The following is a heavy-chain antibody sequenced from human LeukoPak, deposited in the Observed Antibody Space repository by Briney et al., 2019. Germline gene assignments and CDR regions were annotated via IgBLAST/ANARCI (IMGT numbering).Heavy chain of an antibody. V-gene: IGHV3-23*01. D-gene: IGHD3-22*01. CDR1: GFTFSSYA. CDR2: ISGSGGST. CDR3: AKDARISSGYSVIGYYGMDV. J-gene: IGHJ6*02. Sequence: PGGSLRLPCAASGFTFSSYAMSWVRQAPGKGLEWVSAISGSGGSTYYADSVKGRFTISRDNSKNTLYLQMNSLRAEDTAVYYCAKDARISSGYSVIGYYGMDVWGQGTAVTVSS.